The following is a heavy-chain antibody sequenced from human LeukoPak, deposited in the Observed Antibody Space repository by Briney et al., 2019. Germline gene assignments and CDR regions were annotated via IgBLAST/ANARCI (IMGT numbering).Heavy chain of an antibody. CDR1: GFAFSTYT. J-gene: IGHJ4*02. D-gene: IGHD3-22*01. CDR2: INSGGTTT. Sequence: GGSLRLSCAACGFAFSTYTMNWARQAPGKGLEWVASINSGGTTTHYAFSVKGRFTISRDNAQNVLYLQMNGLRVDDAAVYYRLRGDSRDSWGQGTLVTVSS. V-gene: IGHV3-21*06. CDR3: LRGDSRDS.